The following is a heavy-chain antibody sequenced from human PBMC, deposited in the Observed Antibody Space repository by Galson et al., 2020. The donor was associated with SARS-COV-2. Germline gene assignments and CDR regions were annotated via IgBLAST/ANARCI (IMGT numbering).Heavy chain of an antibody. CDR1: GFTFSSYA. V-gene: IGHV3-23*01. CDR2: VDASGSHT. CDR3: TRDSRWPNDAFDI. J-gene: IGHJ3*02. Sequence: GGSLRLSCAASGFTFSSYAISWVRQAPGKGLEWVAAVDASGSHTFYPDSVKGRFFISRDSFKNTVHLHMNRLRAEDTALYYCTRDSRWPNDAFDIWGLGAMVTVSS.